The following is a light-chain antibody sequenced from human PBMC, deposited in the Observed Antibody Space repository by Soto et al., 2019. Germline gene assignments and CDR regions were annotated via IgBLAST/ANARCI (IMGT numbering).Light chain of an antibody. CDR2: DAS. J-gene: IGKJ4*01. V-gene: IGKV3-15*01. CDR3: QQYYIWLT. Sequence: EIVITQSPATLSVSPGERGTLSCRASQSIKSNLAWYQQEPGQTPRLLIYDASTRATGIPARFSGSGSGTEFTLTISSLQAEDFAVYYCQQYYIWLTFGGGTKVDIK. CDR1: QSIKSN.